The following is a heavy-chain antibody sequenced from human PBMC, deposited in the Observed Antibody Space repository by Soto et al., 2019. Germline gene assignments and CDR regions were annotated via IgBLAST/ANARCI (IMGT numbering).Heavy chain of an antibody. CDR1: GGTFSSYA. Sequence: SVKVSCKASGGTFSSYAISWVRQAPGQGLEWMGGIIPIFGTANYAQKFQGRVTITADESTSTAYMELSSLRSEDTAVYYCARGKLDYYDSSGYRAPLRFDYWGQGTLVTVSS. CDR3: ARGKLDYYDSSGYRAPLRFDY. V-gene: IGHV1-69*13. J-gene: IGHJ4*02. D-gene: IGHD3-22*01. CDR2: IIPIFGTA.